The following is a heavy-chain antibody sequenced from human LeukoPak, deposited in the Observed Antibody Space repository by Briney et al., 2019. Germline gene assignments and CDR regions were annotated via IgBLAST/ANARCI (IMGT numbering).Heavy chain of an antibody. D-gene: IGHD6-13*01. Sequence: GGSLRLSCAASGFTFSGSSIHWVRQASGKGLEWVGLIRTKANTYATAYAASVTGRFTISRDDSKNTSYLQMNSLKTEDTALYFCTTSYSGNSWYVWFGPWGQGTLVTVSS. CDR3: TTSYSGNSWYVWFGP. V-gene: IGHV3-73*01. J-gene: IGHJ5*02. CDR2: IRTKANTYAT. CDR1: GFTFSGSS.